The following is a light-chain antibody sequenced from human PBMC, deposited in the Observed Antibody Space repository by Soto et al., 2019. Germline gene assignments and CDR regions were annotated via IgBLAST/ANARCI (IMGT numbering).Light chain of an antibody. Sequence: QSVLTQPASVSGSPGQSITISCTGTSSDVGGYNYVSWYQQHPGRAPKLMIYEVNTRPSGVSNRFSGSKSGNTASLTISGLQAENEADYYCSSYTRSCAYVFGTGSKVAAL. CDR2: EVN. CDR3: SSYTRSCAYV. CDR1: SSDVGGYNY. J-gene: IGLJ1*01. V-gene: IGLV2-14*01.